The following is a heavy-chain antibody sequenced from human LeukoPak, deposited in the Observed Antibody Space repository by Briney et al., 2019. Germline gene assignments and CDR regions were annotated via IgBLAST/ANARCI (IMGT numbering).Heavy chain of an antibody. Sequence: SVTVSCTASGYTFTSYAMNWVRQAPGQGLEWMGGIIPIFGTANYAQKFQGRVTITADESTSTAYMELSSLRSEDTAVYYCASGGTVRIQLWFNYWGQGTLVTVSS. V-gene: IGHV1-69*13. D-gene: IGHD5-18*01. CDR3: ASGGTVRIQLWFNY. CDR2: IIPIFGTA. J-gene: IGHJ4*02. CDR1: GYTFTSYA.